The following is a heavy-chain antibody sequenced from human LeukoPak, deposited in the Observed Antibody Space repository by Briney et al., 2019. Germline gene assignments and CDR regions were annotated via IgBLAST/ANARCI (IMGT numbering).Heavy chain of an antibody. CDR1: GFTFSSYG. Sequence: PGGSLRLSCAASGFTFSSYGMHWVRQAPGKGLEWVAIIWSDGSNKYYADSVKGRFTISRDNSKNTLYLQMNSLRAEDTAVYYCTGTYYQNYLDYWGQGTLVTVSS. D-gene: IGHD3-10*01. V-gene: IGHV3-30*02. CDR2: IWSDGSNK. CDR3: TGTYYQNYLDY. J-gene: IGHJ4*02.